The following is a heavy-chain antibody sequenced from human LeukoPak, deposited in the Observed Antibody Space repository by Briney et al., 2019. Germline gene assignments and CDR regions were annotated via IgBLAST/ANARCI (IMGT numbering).Heavy chain of an antibody. CDR3: VRDKGLLRWKYLTPEY. J-gene: IGHJ4*01. CDR1: GFIFSDYW. V-gene: IGHV3-7*01. D-gene: IGHD3-9*01. CDR2: IRQDASER. Sequence: GGSVRLSCAASGFIFSDYWMSRVRQPRGRGLEWVANIRQDASERYYGDSVKGRFAISRDNTKNSLYLQMNSLRAEDTAVYYCVRDKGLLRWKYLTPEYWGHGTLVTVSS.